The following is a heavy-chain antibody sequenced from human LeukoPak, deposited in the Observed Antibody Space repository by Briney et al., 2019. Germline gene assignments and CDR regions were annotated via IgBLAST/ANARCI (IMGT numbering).Heavy chain of an antibody. J-gene: IGHJ5*02. D-gene: IGHD3-10*01. CDR2: ISSSSSTI. V-gene: IGHV3-48*01. Sequence: GGSLRLSCAAYGFTFSSYSMNWVRQAPGKGLEWVSYISSSSSTIYYADAVKGRFTISRDNAKNSLYLQMNSLRAEDTAVYYCARGDYYGSGSYPNWFDPWGQGTLVTVSS. CDR3: ARGDYYGSGSYPNWFDP. CDR1: GFTFSSYS.